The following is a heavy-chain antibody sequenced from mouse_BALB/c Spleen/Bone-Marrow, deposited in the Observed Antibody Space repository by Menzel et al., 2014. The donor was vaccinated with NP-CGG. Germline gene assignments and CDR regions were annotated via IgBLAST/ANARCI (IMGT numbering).Heavy chain of an antibody. CDR2: ISYSGST. Sequence: EVKLVESRPSLVKPSQPPSLPCSVTGDSITSGYWNWIRKFPGNKLEYMGYISYSGSTYYNPSLKSRISITRDTSKNQYYLQLNSVTTEDTATYYCATYDGYCFDYWGQGTTLTVSS. CDR1: GDSITSGY. V-gene: IGHV3-8*02. CDR3: ATYDGYCFDY. J-gene: IGHJ2*01. D-gene: IGHD2-3*01.